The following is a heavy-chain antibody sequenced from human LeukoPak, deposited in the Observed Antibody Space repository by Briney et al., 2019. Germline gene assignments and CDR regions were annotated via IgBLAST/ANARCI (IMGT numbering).Heavy chain of an antibody. D-gene: IGHD1-26*01. CDR3: VRGFGGAAD. J-gene: IGHJ4*02. CDR1: GFTLSTYW. V-gene: IGHV3-74*01. CDR2: INSDGSST. Sequence: GGSLRLSCAASGFTLSTYWMHWVRQVPGKGLVWVSRINSDGSSTIYADSVKGRFTISRDNAKNTVYLQMNSLRAEDTAIYYCVRGFGGAADWGQGTLVTVSS.